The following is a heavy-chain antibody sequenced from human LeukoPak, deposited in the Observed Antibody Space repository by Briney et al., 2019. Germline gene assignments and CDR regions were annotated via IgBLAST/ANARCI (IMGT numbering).Heavy chain of an antibody. V-gene: IGHV3-21*01. Sequence: GGSLRLSCAASGFTFSNYCMSWVRQAPGEGLEWVASISSTSEYVLHSDSLQGRFSISRDNARDSLFLEMNSLRAEDTAIYYCARVPLDIILLYYMDVWGQGTTVTVSS. D-gene: IGHD2-21*01. CDR3: ARVPLDIILLYYMDV. CDR2: ISSTSEYV. J-gene: IGHJ6*03. CDR1: GFTFSNYC.